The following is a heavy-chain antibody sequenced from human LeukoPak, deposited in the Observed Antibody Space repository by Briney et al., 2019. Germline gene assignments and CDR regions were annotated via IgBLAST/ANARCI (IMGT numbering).Heavy chain of an antibody. V-gene: IGHV3-48*03. CDR3: ARVYYSNDDY. Sequence: GGSLRLSCAASGFTFSSYEMNWVRQAPGKGLEWVSHISSSGRTIYYADSVKGRFTISRDNAKNSLYLQMSSLRAEDTAVYYCARVYYSNDDYWGQGTLVTVSS. CDR1: GFTFSSYE. J-gene: IGHJ4*02. CDR2: ISSSGRTI. D-gene: IGHD4-11*01.